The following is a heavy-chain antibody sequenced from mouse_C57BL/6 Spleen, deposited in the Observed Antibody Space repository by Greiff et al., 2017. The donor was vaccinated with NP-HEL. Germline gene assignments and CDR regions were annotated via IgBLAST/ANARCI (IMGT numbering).Heavy chain of an antibody. CDR2: IHPNSGST. J-gene: IGHJ2*01. CDR1: GYTFTSYW. CDR3: ARVGGQWLLRFDY. V-gene: IGHV1-64*01. Sequence: QVQLQQPGAELVKPGASVKLSCKASGYTFTSYWMHWVKQRPGQGLEWIGMIHPNSGSTNYNEKFKSKATLTVDKSSSTAYMQLSSLTSEDSAVYYCARVGGQWLLRFDYWGQGTTLTVSS. D-gene: IGHD2-3*01.